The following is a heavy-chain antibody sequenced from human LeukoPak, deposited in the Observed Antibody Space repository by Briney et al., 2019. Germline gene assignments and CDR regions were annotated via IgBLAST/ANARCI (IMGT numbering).Heavy chain of an antibody. CDR1: GYSISYGYY. CDR2: IYHTGSA. Sequence: SETLSLTCTVSGYSISYGYYWGWIRQSPGKGLEWIGSIYHTGSAYYNPSLKSRVTKSVDTSKNQFSPEVTSVSASDTAIYYCARGKYSGTYYFDSWGQGTLVAVSS. D-gene: IGHD1-26*01. V-gene: IGHV4-38-2*02. J-gene: IGHJ4*02. CDR3: ARGKYSGTYYFDS.